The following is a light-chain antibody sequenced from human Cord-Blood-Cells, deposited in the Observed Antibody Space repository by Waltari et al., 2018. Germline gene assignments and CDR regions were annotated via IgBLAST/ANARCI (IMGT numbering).Light chain of an antibody. CDR1: QDISNH. CDR3: QQYDNLPPLT. J-gene: IGKJ4*01. Sequence: IQMPQSPSSLSASVGDRVPITCQASQDISNHLNWYQQKPGKAPKLLIDDASNLETGVPSRFSGSGSGTDFTFTISSLQPEDIATYYCQQYDNLPPLTFGGGTKVEIK. CDR2: DAS. V-gene: IGKV1-33*01.